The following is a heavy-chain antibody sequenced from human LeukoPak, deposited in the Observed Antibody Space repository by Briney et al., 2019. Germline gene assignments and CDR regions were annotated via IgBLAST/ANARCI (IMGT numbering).Heavy chain of an antibody. Sequence: GGSLRLSCAASGFAVSSNYMSWVRQAPGKGLEWVSVLYTSGSTYYADSVKGRFTISRHNSNNTLYLQMNSVRAEDTAVYYCVRVPLHPTISHFDHWGQGILVTVSS. V-gene: IGHV3-53*04. CDR2: LYTSGST. CDR3: VRVPLHPTISHFDH. CDR1: GFAVSSNY. D-gene: IGHD3-3*01. J-gene: IGHJ4*02.